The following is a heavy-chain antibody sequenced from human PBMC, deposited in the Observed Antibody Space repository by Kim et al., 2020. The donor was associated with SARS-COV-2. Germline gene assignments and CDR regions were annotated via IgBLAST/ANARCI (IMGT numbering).Heavy chain of an antibody. CDR3: ARASDIVVVPAERYYYYGMDV. CDR2: ISSSSSYI. CDR1: GFTFSSYS. Sequence: GGSLRLSCAASGFTFSSYSMNWVRQAPGKGLEWVSSISSSSSYIYYADSVKGRFTISRDNAKNSLYLQMNSLRAEDTAVYYCARASDIVVVPAERYYYYGMDVWGQGTTVTVSS. D-gene: IGHD2-2*01. V-gene: IGHV3-21*01. J-gene: IGHJ6*02.